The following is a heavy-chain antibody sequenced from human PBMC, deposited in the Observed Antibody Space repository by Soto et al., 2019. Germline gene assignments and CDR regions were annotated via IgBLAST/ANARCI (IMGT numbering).Heavy chain of an antibody. CDR1: GXTFSSYA. J-gene: IGHJ4*02. CDR2: ISGSGRSI. CDR3: AKRWESRVDTAMDY. D-gene: IGHD5-18*01. Sequence: GSLRLSCAASGXTFSSYAMTWVRQAPGKGLEWVSSISGSGRSIHYADSVKGRFTISRYTSKDTLFLQMNSLRAEDTALYYCAKRWESRVDTAMDYWGQGTLGTVSS. V-gene: IGHV3-23*01.